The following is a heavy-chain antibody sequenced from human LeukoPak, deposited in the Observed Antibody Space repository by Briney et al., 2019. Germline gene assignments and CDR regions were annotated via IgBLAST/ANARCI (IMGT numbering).Heavy chain of an antibody. D-gene: IGHD5-18*01. CDR1: GGSISSSSYC. CDR2: IYYSGST. J-gene: IGHJ5*02. V-gene: IGHV4-39*01. CDR3: ARPVHTGPWVDTAMASYST. Sequence: SETLSLTCTVSGGSISSSSYCWGCIRQPPGKGLEWIGSIYYSGSTYYNPSLKSRVTISVDTSKNQFSLKLSSVTAADTAVYYCARPVHTGPWVDTAMASYSTWGQGTLVTVSS.